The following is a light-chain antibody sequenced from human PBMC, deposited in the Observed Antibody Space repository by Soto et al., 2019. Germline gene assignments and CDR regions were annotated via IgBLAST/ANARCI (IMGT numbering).Light chain of an antibody. V-gene: IGLV2-14*03. CDR2: DLT. CDR1: SSDVGGYNF. CDR3: ISYANTNTDV. Sequence: QSALTQPASVSGSPGQSITISCTGNSSDVGGYNFVSWYQHHPAKAPKLMIYDLTYRPSGVSNRFSGSKSCNTAYLTISGLQAEDEAYYYGISYANTNTDVFGTGTKLTVL. J-gene: IGLJ1*01.